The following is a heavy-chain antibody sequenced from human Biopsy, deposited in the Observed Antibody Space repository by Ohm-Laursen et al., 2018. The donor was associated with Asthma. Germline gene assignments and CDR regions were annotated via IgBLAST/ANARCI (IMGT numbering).Heavy chain of an antibody. CDR1: GFSLRESGVG. CDR2: IYWDDHV. J-gene: IGHJ4*01. CDR3: AHPVPFYQNASYFDY. Sequence: TQTLTLTCTFSGFSLRESGVGVGWIRQPPGKAPEWLAVIYWDDHVRYSPSLRTSLSITKDTSKNRVVLVMRNLHAGDTGTYFCAHPVPFYQNASYFDYWGPGTVVSVSS. V-gene: IGHV2-5*02. D-gene: IGHD2-2*01.